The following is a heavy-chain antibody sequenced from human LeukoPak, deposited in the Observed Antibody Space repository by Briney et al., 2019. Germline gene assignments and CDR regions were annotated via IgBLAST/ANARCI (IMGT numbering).Heavy chain of an antibody. CDR3: ARLGYSSGWHIDY. CDR1: GFTFSSFW. D-gene: IGHD6-19*01. Sequence: GGSLRPSCAASGFTFSSFWLSWVRQAPGKGLEWVANIKQDGSEKLYVDSVKGRFTISRDNAKNSLYLQMNSLRVEDTAVYYCARLGYSSGWHIDYWGQGTLVTVSS. J-gene: IGHJ4*02. V-gene: IGHV3-7*04. CDR2: IKQDGSEK.